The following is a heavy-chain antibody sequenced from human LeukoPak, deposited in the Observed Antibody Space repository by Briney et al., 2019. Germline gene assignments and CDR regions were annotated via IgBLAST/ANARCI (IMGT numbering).Heavy chain of an antibody. V-gene: IGHV4-59*01. Sequence: SGTLSLTCTVSAASISSSYWSWIRQPPRKRLEWIGYIYYNGNTNSNPSLKSRVTISADTSKNQFSLRLSSVTAADSAVYYCVRGYYDNRRYSKAFDIWGQGAMVTVSS. CDR3: VRGYYDNRRYSKAFDI. CDR1: AASISSSY. J-gene: IGHJ3*02. CDR2: IYYNGNT. D-gene: IGHD3-22*01.